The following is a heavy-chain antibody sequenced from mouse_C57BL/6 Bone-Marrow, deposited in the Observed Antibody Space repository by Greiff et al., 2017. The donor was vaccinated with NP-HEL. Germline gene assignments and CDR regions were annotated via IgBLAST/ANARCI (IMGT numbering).Heavy chain of an antibody. CDR1: GFTFSDYG. V-gene: IGHV5-17*01. CDR3: ARGRARAWFAY. J-gene: IGHJ3*01. D-gene: IGHD3-3*01. Sequence: EVQVVESGGGLVKPGGSLKLSCAASGFTFSDYGMHWVRQAPEKGLEWVAYISSGSSTIYYADTVKGRFTISSDNAKNTLFLQMTSLRSEDTAMYYCARGRARAWFAYWGQGTLVTVSA. CDR2: ISSGSSTI.